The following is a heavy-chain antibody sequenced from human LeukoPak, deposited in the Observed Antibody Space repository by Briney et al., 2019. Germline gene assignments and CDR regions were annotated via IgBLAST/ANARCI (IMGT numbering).Heavy chain of an antibody. CDR1: GFTFSSYW. Sequence: PGGSLRLSCAASGFTFSSYWMSWVRQAPGKGLEWVANIKQDGSEKQYVDSGEGRFAISRDNAEHSLYLQMNSLKAEDTAVYYCGRFTRSGDSVYWGQGTLVTVSS. J-gene: IGHJ4*02. V-gene: IGHV3-7*04. CDR3: GRFTRSGDSVY. D-gene: IGHD7-27*01. CDR2: IKQDGSEK.